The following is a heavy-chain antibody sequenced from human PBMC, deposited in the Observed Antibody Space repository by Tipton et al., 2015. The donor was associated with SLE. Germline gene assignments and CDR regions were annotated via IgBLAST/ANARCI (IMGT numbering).Heavy chain of an antibody. CDR1: GGSVSSSY. Sequence: TLSLTCAVSGGSVSSSYWSWIRQPPGKGLEWIGYIYYSGSTNYNPSLKSRVTISVDTSKNQFSLKLSSVTAADTAVYYCARHPDFWSGQRWFDPWGQGTLVTVSS. V-gene: IGHV4-59*08. J-gene: IGHJ5*02. D-gene: IGHD3-3*01. CDR2: IYYSGST. CDR3: ARHPDFWSGQRWFDP.